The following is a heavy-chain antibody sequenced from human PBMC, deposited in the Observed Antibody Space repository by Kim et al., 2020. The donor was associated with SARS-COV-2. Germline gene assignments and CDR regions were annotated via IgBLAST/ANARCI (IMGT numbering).Heavy chain of an antibody. CDR2: IYHSGST. D-gene: IGHD3-10*01. CDR3: ARSYLVRGYYYGMDV. V-gene: IGHV4-4*02. J-gene: IGHJ6*02. Sequence: SETLSLTCAVSGGSISSSNWWSWVRQPPGKGLEWIGEIYHSGSTNYNPSLKSRVTISVDKSKNQFSLKLSSVTAADTAVYYCARSYLVRGYYYGMDVWGQGTTVTVSS. CDR1: GGSISSSNW.